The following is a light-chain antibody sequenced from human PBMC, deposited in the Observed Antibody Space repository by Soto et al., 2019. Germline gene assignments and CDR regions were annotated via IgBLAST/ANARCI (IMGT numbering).Light chain of an antibody. Sequence: QSALTQPASVSGSHGRSITISCTGSNSDVGGYNYVSWYQHHPGKAPKLIIFEVSNRPSGISNRFPGSKSGNAASLTISGLQADDEADYYCSSYSTSSTLVLFGGGTHVTVL. CDR3: SSYSTSSTLVL. CDR2: EVS. J-gene: IGLJ2*01. V-gene: IGLV2-14*01. CDR1: NSDVGGYNY.